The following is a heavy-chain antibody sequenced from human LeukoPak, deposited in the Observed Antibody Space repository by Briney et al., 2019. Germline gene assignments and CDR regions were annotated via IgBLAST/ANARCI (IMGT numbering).Heavy chain of an antibody. J-gene: IGHJ4*02. CDR2: IYYSGST. Sequence: SETLSLTCTVSGGSISSSSYYWGCIRQPPGKGLEWLGSIYYSGSTYYNPSLKSRVTISVDTSKNQFSLKLSSVTAADAAVYYCARLITMVRGVILPFDYWGQGTLVTVSS. V-gene: IGHV4-39*01. CDR3: ARLITMVRGVILPFDY. D-gene: IGHD3-10*01. CDR1: GGSISSSSYY.